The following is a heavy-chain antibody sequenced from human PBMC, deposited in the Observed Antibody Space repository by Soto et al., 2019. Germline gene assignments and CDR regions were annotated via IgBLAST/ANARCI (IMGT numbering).Heavy chain of an antibody. V-gene: IGHV1-69*01. D-gene: IGHD1-26*01. CDR3: ATEASRGSGSSTRFDY. CDR2: IIPIFGTA. J-gene: IGHJ4*02. Sequence: QVQLVQSVAEVKKPGSSVKVSCTASGGTFSSYAISWVRQAPGQGLEWMGGIIPIFGTANYAQKFQGRVTITADESTSTAYMELSSLRSEDTAVYYCATEASRGSGSSTRFDYWGQGTLVTVSS. CDR1: GGTFSSYA.